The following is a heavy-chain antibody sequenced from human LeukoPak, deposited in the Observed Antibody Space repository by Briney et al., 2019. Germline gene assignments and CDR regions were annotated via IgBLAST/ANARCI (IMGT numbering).Heavy chain of an antibody. Sequence: GSLRLSCAASGFTFDDYGMSWVRQAPGKGLEWVSGINWNGGSTGYADSVKGRFTISRDNAKNSLYLQMNSLGAEDTALYYCARDRTIAAVGYFQHWGQGTLVTVSS. J-gene: IGHJ1*01. CDR3: ARDRTIAAVGYFQH. CDR1: GFTFDDYG. CDR2: INWNGGST. D-gene: IGHD6-13*01. V-gene: IGHV3-20*04.